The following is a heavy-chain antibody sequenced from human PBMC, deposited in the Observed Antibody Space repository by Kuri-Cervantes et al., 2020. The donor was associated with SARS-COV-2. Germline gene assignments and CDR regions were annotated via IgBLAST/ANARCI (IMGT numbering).Heavy chain of an antibody. J-gene: IGHJ3*02. CDR1: GFAFGTYA. V-gene: IGHV3-23*01. CDR3: ARDIVPVGATYDAFDI. CDR2: ISSSDGTR. Sequence: GESLKISCAASGFAFGTYAMTWVRQAPGKGLEWVSGISSSDGTRYYADSVKGRFTISRDNSKNTLYLQMNSLRAEDTAVYYCARDIVPVGATYDAFDIWGQGTMVTVSS. D-gene: IGHD1-26*01.